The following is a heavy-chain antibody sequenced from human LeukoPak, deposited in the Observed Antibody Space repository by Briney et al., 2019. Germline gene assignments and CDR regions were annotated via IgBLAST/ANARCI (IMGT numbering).Heavy chain of an antibody. J-gene: IGHJ4*02. CDR2: INHSGST. D-gene: IGHD3-22*01. CDR1: GGSFSGYY. Sequence: SETLSLTCAVYGGSFSGYYWSWIRQPPGKGLEWIGEINHSGSTNYNPSLKSRVTISVDTSKNQFSLKLSSVTAADTAVYYCASRLDYSSGYYSPKDYWGQGTLVTVSS. V-gene: IGHV4-34*01. CDR3: ASRLDYSSGYYSPKDY.